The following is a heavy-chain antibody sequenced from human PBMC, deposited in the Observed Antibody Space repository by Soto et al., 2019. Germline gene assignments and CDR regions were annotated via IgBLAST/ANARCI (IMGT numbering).Heavy chain of an antibody. CDR1: GFTFSSYG. D-gene: IGHD6-13*01. CDR2: IWYDGSNK. V-gene: IGHV3-33*01. CDR3: ARTGIAAAGYYYYGMDV. Sequence: PGGSLRLSCAASGFTFSSYGMHWVRQAPGKGLEWVAVIWYDGSNKYYADSVKGRFTISRDNSKNTLYLQMNSLRAEDTAVYYCARTGIAAAGYYYYGMDVWGQGTTVTVSS. J-gene: IGHJ6*02.